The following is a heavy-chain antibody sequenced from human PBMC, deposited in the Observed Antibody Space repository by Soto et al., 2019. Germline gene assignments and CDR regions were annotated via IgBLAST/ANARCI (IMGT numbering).Heavy chain of an antibody. Sequence: GGSLRLSCAASGFTFSSYGMHWVRQAPGKGLEWVAVISYDGSNKYYADSVKGRFTISRDNSKNTLYLQMNSLRAEDTAVYYCAKGGAAASLDYYYGMDVWGQGTTVTVSS. J-gene: IGHJ6*02. CDR2: ISYDGSNK. CDR3: AKGGAAASLDYYYGMDV. V-gene: IGHV3-30*18. CDR1: GFTFSSYG. D-gene: IGHD2-2*01.